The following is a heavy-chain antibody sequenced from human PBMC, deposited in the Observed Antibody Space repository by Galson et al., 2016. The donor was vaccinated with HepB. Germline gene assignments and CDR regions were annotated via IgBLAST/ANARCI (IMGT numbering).Heavy chain of an antibody. D-gene: IGHD3-10*01. CDR3: ARGGYYGSGHYYGMDV. J-gene: IGHJ6*02. Sequence: SVKVSCKASGYTFTSYHMHWVRQAPGQGLEWMGIINPSGGSTSYAQKFQGRVTMTRDTSTSTVYMELSSLRSEDTAVYYCARGGYYGSGHYYGMDVWGQGTTVTVSS. V-gene: IGHV1-46*01. CDR2: INPSGGST. CDR1: GYTFTSYH.